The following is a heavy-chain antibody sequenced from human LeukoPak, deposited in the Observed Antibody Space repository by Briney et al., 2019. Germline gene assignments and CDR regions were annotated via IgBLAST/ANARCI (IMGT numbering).Heavy chain of an antibody. CDR1: GGSMSSYY. D-gene: IGHD2-2*02. CDR3: ARNPLLYSAGFDP. V-gene: IGHV4-59*01. J-gene: IGHJ5*02. Sequence: SDTLSLTCTVSGGSMSSYYWSWIRQPPGKGLEWIGYIYYSGSTNYNPSLKSRVTISVDTSKNQFSLKLSSVTAADTAVYYCARNPLLYSAGFDPWGQGTQVTVSS. CDR2: IYYSGST.